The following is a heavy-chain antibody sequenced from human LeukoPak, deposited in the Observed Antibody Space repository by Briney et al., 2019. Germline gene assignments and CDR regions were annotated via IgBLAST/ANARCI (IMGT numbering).Heavy chain of an antibody. J-gene: IGHJ3*02. CDR1: GYTLTELS. D-gene: IGHD3-22*01. CDR3: ATDILPYYYDSSGSGAFDI. CDR2: FDPEDGET. V-gene: IGHV1-24*01. Sequence: ASVKVSCKVSGYTLTELSMHWVRQAPGKGLEWMGGFDPEDGETIYARKFQGRVTMTEDTSTDTAYMELSSLRSEDTAVYYCATDILPYYYDSSGSGAFDIWGQGTMVTVSS.